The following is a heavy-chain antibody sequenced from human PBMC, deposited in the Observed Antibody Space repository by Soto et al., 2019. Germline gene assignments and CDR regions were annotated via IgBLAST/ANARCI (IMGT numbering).Heavy chain of an antibody. CDR2: ISSSSSYI. Sequence: SLRLSCAASGFTFSSYGMNWVRQAPGKGLEWVSSISSSSSYIYYADSVKGRFTISRDNAKNSLYLQMNSLRAEDTAVYYCARGSGTGRRTYDYWGQGTLVTVSS. CDR3: ARGSGTGRRTYDY. CDR1: GFTFSSYG. V-gene: IGHV3-21*01. D-gene: IGHD1-1*01. J-gene: IGHJ4*02.